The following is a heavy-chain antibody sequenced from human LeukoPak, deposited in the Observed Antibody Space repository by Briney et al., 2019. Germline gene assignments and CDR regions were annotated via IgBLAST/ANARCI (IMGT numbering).Heavy chain of an antibody. CDR2: VYTSGST. V-gene: IGHV4-4*07. CDR3: ASSIFGVVPPAY. CDR1: GGSISSCY. J-gene: IGHJ4*02. D-gene: IGHD3-3*01. Sequence: SETLSLTCTVSGGSISSCYWSWIRQPAGKGLEWIGRVYTSGSTTYNPSLKSRVTMSVDTSKNQFSLNLRSVTAADTAVYYCASSIFGVVPPAYWGQGTLVTVSS.